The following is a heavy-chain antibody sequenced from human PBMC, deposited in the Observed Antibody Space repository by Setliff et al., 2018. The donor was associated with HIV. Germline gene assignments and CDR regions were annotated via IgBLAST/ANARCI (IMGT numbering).Heavy chain of an antibody. CDR2: IYHTGST. CDR3: ARLESGVFDI. CDR1: GYSISSGYY. J-gene: IGHJ3*02. D-gene: IGHD2-8*01. Sequence: LSLTCAVSGYSISSGYYWAWIRQPPGKGLEWIGHIYHTGSTYSNPSLKRRVTIPVDTSKNQFSLKLTSVTAADTAVYYCARLESGVFDIWGQGTMVTVSS. V-gene: IGHV4-38-2*01.